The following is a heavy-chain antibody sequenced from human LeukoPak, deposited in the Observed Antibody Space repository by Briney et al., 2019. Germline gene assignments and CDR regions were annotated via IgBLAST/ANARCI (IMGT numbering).Heavy chain of an antibody. CDR1: GFTFNSYE. CDR3: ARDPGYSSGWYGVGYFDY. V-gene: IGHV3-7*01. J-gene: IGHJ4*02. Sequence: GGSLRLSCAASGFTFNSYEMNWVRQAPGKGLEWVANIKQDGSEKYYVDSVKGRFTISRDNAKNSLYLQMNSLRAEDTAVYYCARDPGYSSGWYGVGYFDYWGQGTLATVSS. D-gene: IGHD6-19*01. CDR2: IKQDGSEK.